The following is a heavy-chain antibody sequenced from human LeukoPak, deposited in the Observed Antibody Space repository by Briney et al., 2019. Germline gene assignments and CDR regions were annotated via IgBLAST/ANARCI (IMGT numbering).Heavy chain of an antibody. Sequence: SETLSLTCTVSGDSISSGDYYWSWIRQPAGKGLEWIGRIYTSGSTNYNPSLKSRVTMSVDTSKNQFSLKLSSVTAADTAVYYCARDQYYYGSGSYGLDYWGQGTLVTVSS. V-gene: IGHV4-61*02. CDR1: GDSISSGDYY. J-gene: IGHJ4*02. CDR2: IYTSGST. CDR3: ARDQYYYGSGSYGLDY. D-gene: IGHD3-10*01.